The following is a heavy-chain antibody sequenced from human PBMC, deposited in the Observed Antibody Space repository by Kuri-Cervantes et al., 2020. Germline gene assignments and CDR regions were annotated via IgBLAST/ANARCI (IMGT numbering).Heavy chain of an antibody. V-gene: IGHV2-5*08. CDR3: AHSLWFGEFHDY. J-gene: IGHJ4*02. D-gene: IGHD3-10*01. Sequence: LRLSCTVSGGSVSSGSYYWSWIRQPPGKALEWLALIYWNDDKRYSPSLKSRLTITKDTSKNQVVLTMTNMDPVDTATYYCAHSLWFGEFHDYWGQGTLVTVSS. CDR2: IYWNDDK. CDR1: GGSVSSGSYY.